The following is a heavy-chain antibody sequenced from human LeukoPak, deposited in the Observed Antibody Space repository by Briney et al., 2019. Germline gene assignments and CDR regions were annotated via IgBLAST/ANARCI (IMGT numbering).Heavy chain of an antibody. Sequence: SVRVSCKASVGTFISYAISWVPQAPGQGREWMGGIIPIFGTANYAQKYKGRVTITADKSTSTAYMELSSLRSEDTAVYYCARPGGAWFGESWDNWFDPWGQGTLVTVSS. CDR3: ARPGGAWFGESWDNWFDP. V-gene: IGHV1-69*06. CDR2: IIPIFGTA. CDR1: VGTFISYA. J-gene: IGHJ5*02. D-gene: IGHD3-10*01.